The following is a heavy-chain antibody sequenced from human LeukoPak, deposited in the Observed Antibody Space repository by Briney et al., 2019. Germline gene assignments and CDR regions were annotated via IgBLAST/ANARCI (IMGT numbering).Heavy chain of an antibody. D-gene: IGHD4/OR15-4a*01. CDR1: GFTFSSYG. J-gene: IGHJ3*02. V-gene: IGHV3-30*03. CDR2: ISYDGSNK. CDR3: ARELYFYGDSAMEGGFDI. Sequence: GGSLRLSCAASGFTFSSYGMHWVRQAPGKGLEWVAVISYDGSNKYYADSVKGRFTISRDNSKNTLYLQMNSLRAEDTAVYYCARELYFYGDSAMEGGFDIWGQGTMVTVSS.